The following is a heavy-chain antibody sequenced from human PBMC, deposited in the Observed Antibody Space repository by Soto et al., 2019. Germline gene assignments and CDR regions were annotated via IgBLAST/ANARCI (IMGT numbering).Heavy chain of an antibody. CDR2: TIPVFNTA. Sequence: QVQLEQSGAEVKKPGSSVKISCKASGGTLSDHGVSWLRQAPGQGLEWVGGTIPVFNTAKYAPKLQGRVTIAADKSTTIAYMEMGSLRSADTAFYFCARGVYGSRNFYTGPSALDIWGQGTLVIVSS. CDR3: ARGVYGSRNFYTGPSALDI. D-gene: IGHD3-10*01. V-gene: IGHV1-69*06. CDR1: GGTLSDHG. J-gene: IGHJ3*02.